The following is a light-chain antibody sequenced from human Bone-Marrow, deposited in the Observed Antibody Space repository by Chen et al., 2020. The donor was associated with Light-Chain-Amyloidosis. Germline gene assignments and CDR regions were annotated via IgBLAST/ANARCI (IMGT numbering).Light chain of an antibody. J-gene: IGLJ3*02. CDR2: KDS. CDR3: QSADSSDLGV. CDR1: ALPKQY. Sequence: SYELTQPPSVSVSQGQTASITCSGDALPKQYAYWYQQKPGQAPVLVIYKDSERPSGIPVRFSGSSAGTTVTLTISGDQAEDEADYYCQSADSSDLGVFGGGTKLTVL. V-gene: IGLV3-25*03.